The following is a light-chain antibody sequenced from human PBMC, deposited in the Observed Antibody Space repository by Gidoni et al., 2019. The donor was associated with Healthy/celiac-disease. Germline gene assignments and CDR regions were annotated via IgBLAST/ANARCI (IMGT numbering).Light chain of an antibody. V-gene: IGKV1-5*03. CDR3: QQYNSYSFT. Sequence: DIQMTQSPSTLSASVGDRVTITCRASQSISSWLAWYQQKPGKAPKLLIYKASSLESGFPSSFSGSGSGTEFTLTISSLQPDDFATYYCQQYNSYSFTFGPGTKVDIK. J-gene: IGKJ3*01. CDR2: KAS. CDR1: QSISSW.